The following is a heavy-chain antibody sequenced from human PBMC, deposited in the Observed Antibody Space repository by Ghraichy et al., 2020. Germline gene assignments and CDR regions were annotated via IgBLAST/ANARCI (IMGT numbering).Heavy chain of an antibody. D-gene: IGHD6-13*01. J-gene: IGHJ1*01. Sequence: GASLRLSCAASGFTVSSNYMSWVRQAPGKGLEWVSVIYSGGSTYYADSVKGRFTISRHNSKNTLYLQMNSLRAEDTAVYYCASMIPAGYSSSWSGVEHWGQGTLVTVSS. CDR3: ASMIPAGYSSSWSGVEH. V-gene: IGHV3-53*04. CDR2: IYSGGST. CDR1: GFTVSSNY.